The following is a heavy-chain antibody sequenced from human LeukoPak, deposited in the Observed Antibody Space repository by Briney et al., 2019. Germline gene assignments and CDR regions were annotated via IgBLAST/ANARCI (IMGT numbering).Heavy chain of an antibody. CDR1: GGSISSYY. Sequence: SETPSLTCTVSGGSISSYYWSWIRQPPGKGLEWIGYIYYSGSTNYNPSLKSRVTISVNTSKNQFSLKLSSVTAADTAVYYCARASRGTYYDILTGYYGFDWFDPWGQGTLVTVSS. V-gene: IGHV4-59*01. CDR2: IYYSGST. CDR3: ARASRGTYYDILTGYYGFDWFDP. D-gene: IGHD3-9*01. J-gene: IGHJ5*02.